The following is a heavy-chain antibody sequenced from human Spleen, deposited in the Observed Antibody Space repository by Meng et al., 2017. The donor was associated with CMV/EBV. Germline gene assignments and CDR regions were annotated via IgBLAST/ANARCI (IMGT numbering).Heavy chain of an antibody. J-gene: IGHJ4*02. Sequence: WVRQAPGKGLEWIGSMYYSETTYYNPSLKTRVTISIDTSMNQFSLRLTSVTAADTAVFYCARGDSGSYYFDYWGPGTLVTVSS. D-gene: IGHD1-26*01. CDR2: MYYSETT. V-gene: IGHV4-39*07. CDR3: ARGDSGSYYFDY.